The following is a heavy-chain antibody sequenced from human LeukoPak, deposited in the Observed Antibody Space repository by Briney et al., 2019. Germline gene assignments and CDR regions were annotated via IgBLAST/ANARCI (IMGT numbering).Heavy chain of an antibody. CDR3: ARDRGWMGYGDYYFDY. Sequence: SETLSLTCTVSGGSISSYYWSWIRQPPGKGLEWIGYIYYSGSTNYNPSLKSRVTISVDTSKNQFSLKLSSVTAADTAVYYCARDRGWMGYGDYYFDYWGQGTLVTVSS. CDR2: IYYSGST. D-gene: IGHD4-17*01. J-gene: IGHJ4*02. V-gene: IGHV4-59*01. CDR1: GGSISSYY.